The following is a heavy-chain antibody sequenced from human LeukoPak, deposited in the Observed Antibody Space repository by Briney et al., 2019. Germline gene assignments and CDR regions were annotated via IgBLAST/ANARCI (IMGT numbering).Heavy chain of an antibody. D-gene: IGHD3-16*01. CDR1: GGSFSGYY. J-gene: IGHJ6*03. CDR2: INHSGST. CDR3: ARETSQKGAHYMDV. Sequence: SETLSLTSAVYGGSFSGYYWSWIRQPPGKGLEGIGEINHSGSTNYNPSLKSRVTISVDTSKNQLSRKLSSVTAADTAVYYCARETSQKGAHYMDVWGKGTTVTISS. V-gene: IGHV4-34*01.